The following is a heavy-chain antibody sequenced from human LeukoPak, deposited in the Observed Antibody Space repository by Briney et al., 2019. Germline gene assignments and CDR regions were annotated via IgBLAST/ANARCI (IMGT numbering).Heavy chain of an antibody. J-gene: IGHJ4*02. Sequence: GRSLRLSCAASGFTFSGYGMHWVRQAPGKGLEWVAVISYDGSNKYYADSVKGRFTISRDNSKNTLYLQMNSLRAEDTAVYYCAKIKTTVMTGYFDYWGQGTLVTVSS. CDR1: GFTFSGYG. V-gene: IGHV3-30*18. D-gene: IGHD4-17*01. CDR3: AKIKTTVMTGYFDY. CDR2: ISYDGSNK.